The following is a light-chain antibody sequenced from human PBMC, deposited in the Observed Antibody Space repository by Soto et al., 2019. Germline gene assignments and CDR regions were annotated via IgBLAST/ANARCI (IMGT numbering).Light chain of an antibody. CDR1: QSVSSY. CDR2: DSS. CDR3: TQRSNWHPA. J-gene: IGKJ4*01. V-gene: IGKV3-11*01. Sequence: EIVSTQSPATLSCSPGERATPPCTASQSVSSYLAWYQQKPGQDHRILIYDSSNRATGIQDRFSGSGSGTDFTLTIRSIEPEDFAVYYCTQRSNWHPALGGGNKVDLK.